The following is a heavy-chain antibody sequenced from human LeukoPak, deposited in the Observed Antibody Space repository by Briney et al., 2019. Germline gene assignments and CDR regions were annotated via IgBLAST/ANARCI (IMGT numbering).Heavy chain of an antibody. V-gene: IGHV3-7*03. CDR1: GFISSSYW. J-gene: IGHJ4*02. D-gene: IGHD1-26*01. CDR2: IKQDGSEK. Sequence: GGSLRLSCAASGFISSSYWMSWVRQAPWKGLEWVANIKQDGSEKYYVDSVKGRFTISRDNAKNSLYLQMNSLRAEDTAVYYCARVKVGATYFDYWGQGTLVTVSS. CDR3: ARVKVGATYFDY.